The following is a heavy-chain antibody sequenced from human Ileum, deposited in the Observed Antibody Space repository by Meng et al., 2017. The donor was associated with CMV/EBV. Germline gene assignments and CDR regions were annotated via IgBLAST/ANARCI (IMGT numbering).Heavy chain of an antibody. V-gene: IGHV4-39*01. CDR2: VYYTGIT. J-gene: IGHJ5*01. CDR1: SSRTTSYY. CDR3: ARQSSGYTSSPNKFDS. Sequence: SSRTTSYYWGWIRQPPGKGLEWIGSVYYTGITYYNPSLKSRVTISVDTSKNQFSLKVNSVTATDTAVYYCARQSSGYTSSPNKFDSWGQGTLVTVSS. D-gene: IGHD6-13*01.